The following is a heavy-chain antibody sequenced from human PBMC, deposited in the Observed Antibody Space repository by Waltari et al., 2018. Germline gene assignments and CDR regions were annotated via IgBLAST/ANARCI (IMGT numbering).Heavy chain of an antibody. CDR2: ISWDGGST. CDR1: GFTFDDYA. Sequence: EVQLVESGGVVVQPGGSLRLSCAASGFTFDDYAMHWVRQAPGKGLEWVSLISWDGGSTYYADSVKGRFTISRDNSKNSLYLQMNSLRAEDTALYYCARDPLTGRTSDYWGQGTLVTVSS. CDR3: ARDPLTGRTSDY. V-gene: IGHV3-43D*04. D-gene: IGHD7-27*01. J-gene: IGHJ4*02.